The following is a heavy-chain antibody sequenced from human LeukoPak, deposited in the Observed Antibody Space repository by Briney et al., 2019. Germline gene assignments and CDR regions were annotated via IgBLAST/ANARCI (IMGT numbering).Heavy chain of an antibody. Sequence: GWSLRLSCAASGFTFSDYYMSWIRQAPGKGLEWVSYISSSGSTIYYADSVKGRFTISRDNAKHSLYLQMNSLRAEDTAVYYCARDHPYYYDSSGSNDAFDIWGQGTMVTVSS. CDR2: ISSSGSTI. CDR3: ARDHPYYYDSSGSNDAFDI. D-gene: IGHD3-22*01. V-gene: IGHV3-11*01. J-gene: IGHJ3*02. CDR1: GFTFSDYY.